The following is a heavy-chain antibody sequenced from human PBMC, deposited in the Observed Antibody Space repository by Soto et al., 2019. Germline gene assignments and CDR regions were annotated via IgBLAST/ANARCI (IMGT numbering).Heavy chain of an antibody. Sequence: PGGSLRLSCAASGFTFSSYWMSWVRQAPGKGLEWVANIKQDGSEKYYVDSVKGRFTISRDNAKNSLYLQMNSLRAEDTAVYYCARYHDFPSNWFDPWGQGTLVTVSS. CDR1: GFTFSSYW. V-gene: IGHV3-7*03. CDR2: IKQDGSEK. CDR3: ARYHDFPSNWFDP. J-gene: IGHJ5*02. D-gene: IGHD3-3*01.